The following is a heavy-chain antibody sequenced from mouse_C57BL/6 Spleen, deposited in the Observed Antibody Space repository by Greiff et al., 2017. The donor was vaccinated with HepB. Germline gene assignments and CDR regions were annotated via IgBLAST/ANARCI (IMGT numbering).Heavy chain of an antibody. CDR2: ISYDGSN. J-gene: IGHJ2*01. Sequence: EVKLMESGPGLVKPSQSLSLTCSVTGYSITSGYYWNWIRQFPGTKLAWMGYISYDGSNNYNPSLKNRISITRATSKNQFFLKLNSVTTEDTATYYCARDGDYGSSLLYFDYWGQGTTLTVSS. V-gene: IGHV3-6*01. D-gene: IGHD1-1*01. CDR3: ARDGDYGSSLLYFDY. CDR1: GYSITSGYY.